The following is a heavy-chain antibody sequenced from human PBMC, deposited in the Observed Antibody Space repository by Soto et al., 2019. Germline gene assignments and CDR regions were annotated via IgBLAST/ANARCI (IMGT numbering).Heavy chain of an antibody. V-gene: IGHV3-74*01. Sequence: EVQLVESGGGLVQPGGSLRLSCAASGFTLSGRSMHWVRQAQGKGRVWVPGIDNAGTDSTYADSVKGRFTSSRDNAKNMLYLQMNSLRVEDTAVYYCARGWFGPDVWGKGTTVTVSS. CDR3: ARGWFGPDV. CDR1: GFTLSGRS. CDR2: IDNAGTDS. D-gene: IGHD3-10*01. J-gene: IGHJ6*04.